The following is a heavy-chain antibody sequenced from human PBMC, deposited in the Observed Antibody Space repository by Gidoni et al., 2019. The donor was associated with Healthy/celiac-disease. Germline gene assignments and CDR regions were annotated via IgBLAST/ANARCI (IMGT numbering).Heavy chain of an antibody. D-gene: IGHD3-9*01. CDR1: GFTFSSYA. J-gene: IGHJ4*02. Sequence: EVQLLESGGGLVQPGGSLRLSCAASGFTFSSYAMSWVRQAPGKGLEWGSAISGSGGSTYYADSVKGRFTISRDNSKNTLYLQMNSLRAEDTAVYYCAKLSESPSYDILTGYYNYWGQGTLVTVSS. V-gene: IGHV3-23*01. CDR3: AKLSESPSYDILTGYYNY. CDR2: ISGSGGST.